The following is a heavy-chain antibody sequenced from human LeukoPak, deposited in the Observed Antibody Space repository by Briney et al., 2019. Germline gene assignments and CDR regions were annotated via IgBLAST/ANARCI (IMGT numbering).Heavy chain of an antibody. D-gene: IGHD2-15*01. CDR1: GGSFSSEA. V-gene: IGHV1-69*05. CDR2: IIPIFGTA. J-gene: IGHJ4*02. CDR3: GRKAGDCGGGSCYSVDY. Sequence: SVKVSCKAFGGSFSSEAISWVRQAPGQGLEWMGGIIPIFGTANYAQKFQGRVTITTDESTSTAYMEVSSLRSEDTAVYYCGRKAGDCGGGSCYSVDYWGQGTLITVSS.